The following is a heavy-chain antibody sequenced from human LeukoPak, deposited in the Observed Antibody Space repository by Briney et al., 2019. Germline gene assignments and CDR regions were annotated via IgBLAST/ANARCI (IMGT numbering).Heavy chain of an antibody. Sequence: SETLSLTCTVSGGSISSYYWSWIRQPAGKGLEWIGRIYTSGSTNYNPSLKNRVTMSVEPYKNQFSLKLSSVTAADTAVYYCAREGYYSSSSPFDYWGQGTLVTVSS. V-gene: IGHV4-4*07. J-gene: IGHJ4*02. CDR1: GGSISSYY. CDR2: IYTSGST. D-gene: IGHD6-6*01. CDR3: AREGYYSSSSPFDY.